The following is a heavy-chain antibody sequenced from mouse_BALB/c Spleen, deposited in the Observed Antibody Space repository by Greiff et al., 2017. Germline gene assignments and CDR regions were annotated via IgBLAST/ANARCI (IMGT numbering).Heavy chain of an antibody. D-gene: IGHD2-1*01. J-gene: IGHJ4*01. CDR1: GFTFSSYG. CDR3: ARQGYGNYVGAMDY. V-gene: IGHV5-6-3*01. CDR2: INSNGGST. Sequence: EVQGVESGGGLVQPGGSLKLSCAASGFTFSSYGMSWVRQTPDKRLELVATINSNGGSTYYPDSVKGRFTISRDNAKNTLYLQMSSLKSEDTAMYYCARQGYGNYVGAMDYWGQGTSVTVSS.